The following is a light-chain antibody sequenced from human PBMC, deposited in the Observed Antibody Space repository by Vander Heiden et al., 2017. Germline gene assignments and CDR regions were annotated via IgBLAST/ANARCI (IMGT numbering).Light chain of an antibody. CDR1: QDIGSF. V-gene: IGKV1-9*01. Sequence: DIQFTQSPSFLSASVVDRVTITCRASQDIGSFLAWYQQKPGKAPNLLIYAASTLQSGVPSRFSGSGSGTEFTLTISSLQSEDFATYYCQQLDSHPITFGQGTRLEIK. CDR2: AAS. J-gene: IGKJ5*01. CDR3: QQLDSHPIT.